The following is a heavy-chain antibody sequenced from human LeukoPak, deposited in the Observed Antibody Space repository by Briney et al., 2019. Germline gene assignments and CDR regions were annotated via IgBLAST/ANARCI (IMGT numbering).Heavy chain of an antibody. D-gene: IGHD2-15*01. Sequence: SETLSLTCTASGDSFSRRSSYWGWLRQPPGKGLEWIGTISYSGSTSYNPSLKSRVTISVDTSKNQFSLKLTSVTAADTAVYYCVRDRFCSGRSCYGPPDDWGQGARVTVSS. V-gene: IGHV4-39*07. CDR2: ISYSGST. CDR1: GDSFSRRSSY. CDR3: VRDRFCSGRSCYGPPDD. J-gene: IGHJ4*02.